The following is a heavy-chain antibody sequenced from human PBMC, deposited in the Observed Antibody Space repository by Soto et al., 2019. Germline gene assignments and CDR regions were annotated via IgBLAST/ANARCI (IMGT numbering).Heavy chain of an antibody. V-gene: IGHV3-30-3*01. Sequence: QVQLVESGGGVVQPGRSLRLSCAASGFTFSSYAMHWVRQAPGKGLEWVAVISYDGSNKYYADSVKGRFTISRDNSKNTLYLQMNSLRAEDTAVYYCARDLPYYDFWSGPGGYGMDVW. D-gene: IGHD3-3*01. J-gene: IGHJ6*01. CDR3: ARDLPYYDFWSGPGGYGMDV. CDR1: GFTFSSYA. CDR2: ISYDGSNK.